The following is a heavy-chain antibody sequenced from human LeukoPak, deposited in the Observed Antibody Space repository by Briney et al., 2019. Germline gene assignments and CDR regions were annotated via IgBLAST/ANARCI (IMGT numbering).Heavy chain of an antibody. V-gene: IGHV3-74*01. Sequence: GGSLRLSCAVSGFTFSTYWMHWVRQGPGKGLAWVSRITSDGNATGYADSVKGRFTISRDNAKNTLYLHMDSLRAEDTAVYYCARDAAPGYFDLWGRGTLVTVSS. J-gene: IGHJ2*01. D-gene: IGHD2-15*01. CDR2: ITSDGNAT. CDR1: GFTFSTYW. CDR3: ARDAAPGYFDL.